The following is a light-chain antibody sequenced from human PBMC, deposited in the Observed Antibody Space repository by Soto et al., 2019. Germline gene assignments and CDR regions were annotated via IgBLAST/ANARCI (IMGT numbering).Light chain of an antibody. CDR1: QSVYSW. V-gene: IGKV1-5*01. CDR2: DDS. J-gene: IGKJ2*01. Sequence: DFHMTQSPSTLSASVGDKATITCRTSQSVYSWLAWYQQKPGKTPKLLIFDDSILQSGVPSRFNGSASGTEFTPTISSLHPDDVATYYCQHYGDLYTFGQGTQLEIK. CDR3: QHYGDLYT.